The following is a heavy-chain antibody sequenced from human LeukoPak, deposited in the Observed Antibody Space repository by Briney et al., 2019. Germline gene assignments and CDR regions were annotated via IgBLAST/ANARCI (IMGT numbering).Heavy chain of an antibody. J-gene: IGHJ4*02. CDR2: INSDGSST. D-gene: IGHD6-6*01. V-gene: IGHV3-74*01. Sequence: GGSLRLSCAASGFTFSSYWMHWVRHAPGKGLVWVSRINSDGSSTSYADSVKGRFTISRDNAKNTLYLQMNSLRAEDTAVYYCARVSSSSSVDYWGQGTLVTVSS. CDR3: ARVSSSSSVDY. CDR1: GFTFSSYW.